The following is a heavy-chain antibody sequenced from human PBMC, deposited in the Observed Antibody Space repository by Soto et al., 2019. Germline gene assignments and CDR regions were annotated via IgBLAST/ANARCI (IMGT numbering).Heavy chain of an antibody. V-gene: IGHV3-23*01. CDR2: ISYSGTTT. D-gene: IGHD3-3*01. Sequence: EVQLLESGGGLVQPEGSLRLSCAASGFTFSSNAMSWVRQAPGKGLEWFSEISYSGTTTYYAESVKGRFTISRDNSKNTLYLQMNSLRVEDTAIYYCAKRFTLFGEVKLSPDFDYWGQGTLVTVSS. J-gene: IGHJ4*02. CDR1: GFTFSSNA. CDR3: AKRFTLFGEVKLSPDFDY.